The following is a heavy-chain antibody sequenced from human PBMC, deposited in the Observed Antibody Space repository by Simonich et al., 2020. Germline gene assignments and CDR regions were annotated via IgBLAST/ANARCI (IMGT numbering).Heavy chain of an antibody. D-gene: IGHD7-27*01. V-gene: IGHV4-39*07. CDR2: INNSGRT. CDR3: ARARTGDYYYYMDV. J-gene: IGHJ6*03. Sequence: QLQLQESGPGLVKPSETLSLTCTVSGVSISSSSYYWGWIRQPPGKGLECIGEINNSGRTNSNPSLKSRVTISVDTSKNQFSLKLSSVTAADTAVYYCARARTGDYYYYMDVWGKGTTVTVSS. CDR1: GVSISSSSYY.